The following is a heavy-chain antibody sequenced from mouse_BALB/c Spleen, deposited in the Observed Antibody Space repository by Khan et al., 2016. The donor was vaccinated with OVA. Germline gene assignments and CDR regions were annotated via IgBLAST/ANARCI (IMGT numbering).Heavy chain of an antibody. V-gene: IGHV5-17*02. CDR1: GFTFTSYG. Sequence: EVELVESGGGLVQSGGSRKLSCAASGFTFTSYGMHWIRRAPEKGLEWVAYISSDSNTIYYADTVKGRFTIYRDNPKNTLFLQMTSLRSGDTAIFFGASSYFYGYYFDYWGQGTTLTVSA. D-gene: IGHD1-1*01. J-gene: IGHJ2*01. CDR3: ASSYFYGYYFDY. CDR2: ISSDSNTI.